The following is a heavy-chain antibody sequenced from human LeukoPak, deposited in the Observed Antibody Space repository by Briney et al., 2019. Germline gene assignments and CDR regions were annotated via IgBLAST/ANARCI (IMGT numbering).Heavy chain of an antibody. Sequence: GGSLRLSCAASGFTFSSYEMNWVRQAPGKGLEWVSAISGSGSTTYYADSVKGRFTISRGNSKNTLFLQMNSLTAEDTAIYSCARPRLEYCSGGSCFDAFDIWGQGTMVTVSS. CDR2: ISGSGSTT. CDR3: ARPRLEYCSGGSCFDAFDI. D-gene: IGHD2-15*01. V-gene: IGHV3-23*01. CDR1: GFTFSSYE. J-gene: IGHJ3*02.